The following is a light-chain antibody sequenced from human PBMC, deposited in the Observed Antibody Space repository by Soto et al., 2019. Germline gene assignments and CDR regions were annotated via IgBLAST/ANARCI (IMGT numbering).Light chain of an antibody. CDR1: QGIRND. Sequence: IQMTQSPSTLSSSLGDRVTITFLASQGIRNDLGWYQQKPGKAPKLLIYAASSLQSGVPSRFSGSGSGTDFTLTISSLQPEDFATYYCLQDYNYPRTFGQGTKVDIK. CDR3: LQDYNYPRT. J-gene: IGKJ1*01. CDR2: AAS. V-gene: IGKV1-6*01.